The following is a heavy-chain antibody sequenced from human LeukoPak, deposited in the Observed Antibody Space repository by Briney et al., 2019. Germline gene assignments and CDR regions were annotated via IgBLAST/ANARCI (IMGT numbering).Heavy chain of an antibody. D-gene: IGHD1-26*01. J-gene: IGHJ4*02. CDR2: IYYSGST. V-gene: IGHV4-39*07. CDR1: GGSISSSSYY. CDR3: ATGQGAAPHELTFDY. Sequence: SETLSLTCTVSGGSISSSSYYWGWIRQPPGKGLEWIGSIYYSGSTYYNPSLKSRVTISVDRSKSQFSLKLSSVTAADTAVYYCATGQGAAPHELTFDYWGQGTLVTVSS.